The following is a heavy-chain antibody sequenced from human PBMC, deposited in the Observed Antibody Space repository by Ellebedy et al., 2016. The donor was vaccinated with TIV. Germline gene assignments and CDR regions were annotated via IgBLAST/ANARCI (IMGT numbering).Heavy chain of an antibody. CDR3: ARGVTISGWYPQDFDY. CDR2: IYYSGST. J-gene: IGHJ4*02. V-gene: IGHV4-59*08. CDR1: GGSISTYY. D-gene: IGHD6-19*01. Sequence: MPSETLSFTCTVSGGSISTYYWSWIRQPPGKGLEWIGYIYYSGSTNYNPSLKSRVTISVDTSKNQFSLKLTSVTAADTAMYYCARGVTISGWYPQDFDYWGQGTLVTVSS.